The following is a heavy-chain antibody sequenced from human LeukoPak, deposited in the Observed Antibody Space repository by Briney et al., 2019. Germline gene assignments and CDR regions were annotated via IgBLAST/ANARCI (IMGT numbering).Heavy chain of an antibody. D-gene: IGHD1-26*01. Sequence: SETLSLTCTVSGGSISSYYWSWIRQPPGKGLEWSGYIYYSGSTNYNPSLKSRVTISVDTSKNQFSLKLSSVTAADTAVYYCARGGSVDYYYYYGMDVWGQGTTVTVSS. V-gene: IGHV4-59*01. CDR2: IYYSGST. CDR3: ARGGSVDYYYYYGMDV. J-gene: IGHJ6*02. CDR1: GGSISSYY.